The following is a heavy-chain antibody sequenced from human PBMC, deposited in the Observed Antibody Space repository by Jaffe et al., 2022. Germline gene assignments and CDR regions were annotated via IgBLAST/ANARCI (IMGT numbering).Heavy chain of an antibody. Sequence: EVQLVESGGGLVQPGGSLRLSCAAFGFTFSSYEMNWVRQAPGKGLEWVSYISSSGSTIYYADSVKGRFTISRDNAKNSLYLQMNSLRAEDTAVYYCARDDNDGFDIWGQGTMVTVSS. CDR2: ISSSGSTI. J-gene: IGHJ3*02. CDR3: ARDDNDGFDI. V-gene: IGHV3-48*03. CDR1: GFTFSSYE. D-gene: IGHD3-22*01.